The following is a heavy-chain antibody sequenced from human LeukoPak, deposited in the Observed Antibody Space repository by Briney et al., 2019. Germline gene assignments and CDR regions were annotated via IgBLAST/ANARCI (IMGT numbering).Heavy chain of an antibody. J-gene: IGHJ4*02. CDR1: GFAFDEHG. Sequence: PGGSLRLSCTASGFAFDEHGMSWVRQVPGKGLEWVSGINWSGGSTGYADPLRGRFTISRDNAKNSLYLQMDSLRAEDTALYYCARAHITSPFYFDSWGQGTLVTVSS. CDR3: ARAHITSPFYFDS. D-gene: IGHD2-2*01. CDR2: INWSGGST. V-gene: IGHV3-20*04.